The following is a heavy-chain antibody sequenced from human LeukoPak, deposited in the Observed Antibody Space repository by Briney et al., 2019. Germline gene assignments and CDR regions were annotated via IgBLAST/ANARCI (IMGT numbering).Heavy chain of an antibody. Sequence: SETLSLTCTVSGGSISSSSYYWGWIRQPPGKGLEWIGSIYYSGSTYYNPSLKSRVTISVDTSKNQFSLKLSSVTAADTAVYYCARREESGIAVAHDAFDIWGQGTMVTVSS. V-gene: IGHV4-39*01. J-gene: IGHJ3*02. CDR2: IYYSGST. D-gene: IGHD6-19*01. CDR1: GGSISSSSYY. CDR3: ARREESGIAVAHDAFDI.